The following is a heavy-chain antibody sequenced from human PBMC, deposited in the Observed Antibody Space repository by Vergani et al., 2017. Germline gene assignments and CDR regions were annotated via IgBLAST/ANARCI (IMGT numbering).Heavy chain of an antibody. CDR3: AREKAIVREVVIYYYYGMDV. D-gene: IGHD3-10*01. V-gene: IGHV4-31*03. J-gene: IGHJ6*02. CDR2: IYYSGST. Sequence: QVQLQESGPGLVKPSQTLSLTCTVPGGSISSGGYYWSWIRQHPGKGLGWIGYIYYSGSTDYNPSLKSRVTISVDTSKKQFSLKLGSVTAADTAVYYCAREKAIVREVVIYYYYGMDVWCQESTVSVSS. CDR1: GGSISSGGYY.